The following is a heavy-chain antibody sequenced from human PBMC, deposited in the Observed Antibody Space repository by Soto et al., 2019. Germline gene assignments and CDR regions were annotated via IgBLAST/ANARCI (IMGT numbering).Heavy chain of an antibody. CDR2: ISSSGDKI. CDR3: ARATGADKEDY. Sequence: PGGSLRLSCGASGFAFSNYGMNWVRQAPGKGLQWVSYISSSGDKIYYADSVKGRFTISRDKAKNSLYLQMNSLRAEDTAVYYCARATGADKEDYWGQGTLVTVSS. CDR1: GFAFSNYG. J-gene: IGHJ4*02. V-gene: IGHV3-48*01. D-gene: IGHD3-10*01.